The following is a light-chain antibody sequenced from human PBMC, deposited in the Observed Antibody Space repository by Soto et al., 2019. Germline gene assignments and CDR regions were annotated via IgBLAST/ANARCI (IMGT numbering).Light chain of an antibody. V-gene: IGKV3-11*01. CDR3: QEYNDWRPIT. Sequence: EIVLTQSPATLSLSPGERATLSCRASQSVSVYLAWYQQKPGQAPRLLISDASDRAAGVPVRFSGSGSGTDFTLTISSLEPEDFAVYYCQEYNDWRPITFGGGTKVEIK. CDR2: DAS. CDR1: QSVSVY. J-gene: IGKJ4*01.